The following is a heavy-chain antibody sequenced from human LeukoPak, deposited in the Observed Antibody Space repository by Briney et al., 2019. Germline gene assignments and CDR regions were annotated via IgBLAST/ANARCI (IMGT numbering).Heavy chain of an antibody. CDR3: ARGRDWLRWFDP. CDR1: GYTFTSYD. CDR2: MNPNSGNT. Sequence: ASVKVSCRASGYTFTSYDINWVRQATGQGLEWMGWMNPNSGNTGYAQKFQGRVTMTRNTSISTAYMELSSLRSEDTAVYYCARGRDWLRWFDPWGQGTLVTVSS. J-gene: IGHJ5*02. V-gene: IGHV1-8*01. D-gene: IGHD3/OR15-3a*01.